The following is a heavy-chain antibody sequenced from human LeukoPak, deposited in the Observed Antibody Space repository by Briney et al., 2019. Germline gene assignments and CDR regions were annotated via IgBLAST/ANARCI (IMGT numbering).Heavy chain of an antibody. J-gene: IGHJ4*02. CDR2: IYSDGST. Sequence: GGSLRLSCAASGFTVSSNYMNWVRQAPGKGLEWVSVIYSDGSTYYADSVKGRFTISRDNSKNTLYLQMNSLRAEDTAVYYCAGGNYYDSSEFDCWGQGTLVTVSS. CDR1: GFTVSSNY. CDR3: AGGNYYDSSEFDC. V-gene: IGHV3-53*01. D-gene: IGHD3-22*01.